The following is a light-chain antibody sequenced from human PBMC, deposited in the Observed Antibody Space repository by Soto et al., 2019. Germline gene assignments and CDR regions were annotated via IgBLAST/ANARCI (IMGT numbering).Light chain of an antibody. V-gene: IGKV1-5*03. CDR1: QSISNR. CDR2: KAS. J-gene: IGKJ2*01. CDR3: QQFNPYSYT. Sequence: DIPMTQSPSTLSASVGDRVTITCRASQSISNRLAWYQQKPGKAPKLLIYKASSLESGVPSRFSANGSGTEFTLAISSLQPDDFATYYCQQFNPYSYTFGQGTKLEIK.